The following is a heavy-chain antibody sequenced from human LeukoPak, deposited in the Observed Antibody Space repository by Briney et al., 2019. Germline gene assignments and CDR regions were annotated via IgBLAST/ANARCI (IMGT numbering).Heavy chain of an antibody. J-gene: IGHJ4*02. V-gene: IGHV3-23*01. CDR3: ARHAGCSSDSCFSGFPDC. Sequence: GGSLRLSCAASEFTFSSYTMSWVRQAPGKGLEWVSGISGSGGSTYYADSVKGRFTISRDNSKNTLYLQMNSLRAEDTAVYYCARHAGCSSDSCFSGFPDCWGQGTLVTVSS. CDR1: EFTFSSYT. D-gene: IGHD2-15*01. CDR2: ISGSGGST.